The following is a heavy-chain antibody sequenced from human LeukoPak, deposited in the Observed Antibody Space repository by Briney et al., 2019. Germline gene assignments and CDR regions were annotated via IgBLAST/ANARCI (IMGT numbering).Heavy chain of an antibody. J-gene: IGHJ3*02. V-gene: IGHV3-21*01. CDR2: ISSSSSYI. D-gene: IGHD2-21*02. Sequence: NTGGSLRLSCAASGFNFGSYSMTWVRQAPGKGLEWVSSISSSSSYIYYADSVKGRFTISRDNAKNSLYLQMNSLRAEDTAVYYCARASYCGGDCYRAFDIWGQGTMVTISS. CDR3: ARASYCGGDCYRAFDI. CDR1: GFNFGSYS.